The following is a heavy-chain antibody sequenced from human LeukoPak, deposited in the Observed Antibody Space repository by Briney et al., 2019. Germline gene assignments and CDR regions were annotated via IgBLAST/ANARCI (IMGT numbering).Heavy chain of an antibody. J-gene: IGHJ4*02. D-gene: IGHD3-10*01. CDR1: GGPFISYT. Sequence: SVKVSSKASGGPFISYTISWVRQAPGQGLEWMGRIIPILGIANYAQKFRGRVTITADKSTSTAYMELSSLRSEDTAVYYCARETYRLGELLADYWGQGTLVTVSS. CDR2: IIPILGIA. V-gene: IGHV1-69*04. CDR3: ARETYRLGELLADY.